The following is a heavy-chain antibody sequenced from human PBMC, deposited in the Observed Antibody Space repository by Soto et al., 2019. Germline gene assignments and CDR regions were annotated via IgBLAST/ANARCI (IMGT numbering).Heavy chain of an antibody. CDR2: IYSGGYT. Sequence: EVQLVESGGGLIQPGGSLRLSCAVSGFTVSNNYMSWVRQAPGKGLEGVSVIYSGGYTAYGDSVKGRFTIPRDNSKNTLILKSITRRAGARAVYWGGAQRGGGGYWGQGTLVTVSS. J-gene: IGHJ4*02. CDR1: GFTVSNNY. CDR3: GAQRGGGGY. D-gene: IGHD6-25*01. V-gene: IGHV3-53*01.